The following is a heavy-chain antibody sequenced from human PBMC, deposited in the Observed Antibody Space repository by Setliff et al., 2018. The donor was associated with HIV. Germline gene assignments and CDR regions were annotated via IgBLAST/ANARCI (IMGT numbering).Heavy chain of an antibody. CDR1: GYNFNTYW. CDR2: IYPIDSET. Sequence: PGESLKISCKGFGYNFNTYWIAWVRQVPGKGLEWMGIIYPIDSETKYSPSFQGQVTISVDRSISTAYLQWNNLKASGSAIYYCARHPPRGYPKNWFDPWGQGTLVTVS. D-gene: IGHD3-16*02. CDR3: ARHPPRGYPKNWFDP. J-gene: IGHJ5*02. V-gene: IGHV5-51*01.